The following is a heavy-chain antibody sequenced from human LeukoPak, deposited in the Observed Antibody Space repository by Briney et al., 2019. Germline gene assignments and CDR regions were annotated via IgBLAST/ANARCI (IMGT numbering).Heavy chain of an antibody. V-gene: IGHV5-51*01. CDR2: IYPGDSDT. D-gene: IGHD4-23*01. CDR1: GSIFTSYW. J-gene: IGHJ4*02. Sequence: GASLQVSCKGSGSIFTSYWIGWGRPLPGKGLEWMGIIYPGDSDTRYSPSFQGQVTISADKSISTAYLQWSSLKASDTAMYYCARQAVGNFDYWGQGTLVTVSS. CDR3: ARQAVGNFDY.